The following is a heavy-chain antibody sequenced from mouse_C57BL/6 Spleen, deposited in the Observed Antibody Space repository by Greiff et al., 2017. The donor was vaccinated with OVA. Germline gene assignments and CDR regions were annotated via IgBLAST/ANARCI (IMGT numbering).Heavy chain of an antibody. CDR3: TTWVLYGEAY. J-gene: IGHJ3*01. CDR1: GFNIKDDY. V-gene: IGHV14-4*01. D-gene: IGHD1-1*02. CDR2: IDPENGDT. Sequence: EVQLKESGAELVRPGASVKLSCTASGFNIKDDYMHWVKQRPEQGLEWIGWIDPENGDTEYASKFQGKAPITADTSSNTAYLQLSSLTSEDTAVYYCTTWVLYGEAYWGQGTLVTVSA.